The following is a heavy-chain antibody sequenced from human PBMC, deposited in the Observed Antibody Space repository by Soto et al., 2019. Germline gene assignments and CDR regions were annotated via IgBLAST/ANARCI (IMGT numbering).Heavy chain of an antibody. J-gene: IGHJ5*02. CDR3: ARDMKSVRFWGTNGFDP. CDR1: GFNFGAFG. V-gene: IGHV3-21*01. Sequence: PGGSLRLSCGASGFNFGAFGMSWVRHAPGKGLEWVSSITLSSSYIYYADSVKGRFTVSRDNAKNSLYLDMKSLTVDDTAVYYCARDMKSVRFWGTNGFDPWGQGTLVTVSS. CDR2: ITLSSSYI. D-gene: IGHD3-16*01.